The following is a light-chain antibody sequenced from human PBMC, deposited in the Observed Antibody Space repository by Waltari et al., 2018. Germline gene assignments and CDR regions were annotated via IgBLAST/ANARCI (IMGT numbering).Light chain of an antibody. CDR2: EGT. CDR3: CSYAHSSRVV. CDR1: SRDVGSYNL. J-gene: IGLJ2*01. V-gene: IGLV2-23*01. Sequence: QSALTQPASVSGSPGQSITISCTGTSRDVGSYNLVSWYQHYPGKAPKLMMYEGTKRPSGVSNRFSGSKSGNTASLTISGLQAEDEADYHCCSYAHSSRVVFGGGTKVTVL.